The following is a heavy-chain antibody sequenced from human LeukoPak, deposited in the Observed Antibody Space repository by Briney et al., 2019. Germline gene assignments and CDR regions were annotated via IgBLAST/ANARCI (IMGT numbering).Heavy chain of an antibody. J-gene: IGHJ3*02. CDR1: GGSISSYY. V-gene: IGHV4-4*07. CDR2: IYTSGST. CDR3: ARDHPSRTVTTAFDI. D-gene: IGHD4-17*01. Sequence: SETLSLTCTVSGGSISSYYWSWIRQPAGKGLEWIGRIYTSGSTNYNPSLKSRVTMSVDTSKNQFSLKLSSVTAADTAVYYCARDHPSRTVTTAFDIWGQGTMVTVSS.